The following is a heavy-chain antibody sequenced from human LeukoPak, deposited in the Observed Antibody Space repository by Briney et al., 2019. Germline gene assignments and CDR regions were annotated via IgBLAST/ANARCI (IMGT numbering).Heavy chain of an antibody. CDR1: GGSISSSSYY. CDR3: ARDRTYYDFWSGYFGRLDY. V-gene: IGHV4-39*07. D-gene: IGHD3-3*01. CDR2: INHSGST. Sequence: PSETLSLTCTVSGGSISSSSYYWGWIRQPPGKGLEWIGEINHSGSTNYNPSLKSRVTISVDTSKNQFSLKLSSATAADTAVYYCARDRTYYDFWSGYFGRLDYWGQGTLVTVSS. J-gene: IGHJ4*02.